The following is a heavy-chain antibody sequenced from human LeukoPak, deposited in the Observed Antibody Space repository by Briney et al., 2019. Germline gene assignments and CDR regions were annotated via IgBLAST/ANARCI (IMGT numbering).Heavy chain of an antibody. Sequence: GGSLRLSCAASGLTVSSNYVSWVRQAPGKGLEWVSVIYSGGSTYYADSVKGRFTISRDNSKNTLYLQMYSLRAEDTAVYYCARVGSDFDYWGQGTLVTVSS. D-gene: IGHD3-10*01. CDR1: GLTVSSNY. CDR2: IYSGGST. CDR3: ARVGSDFDY. V-gene: IGHV3-66*01. J-gene: IGHJ4*02.